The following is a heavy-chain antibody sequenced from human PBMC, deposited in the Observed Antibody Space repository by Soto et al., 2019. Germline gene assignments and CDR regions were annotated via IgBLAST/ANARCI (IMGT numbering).Heavy chain of an antibody. CDR3: AREALYSSGWYYSDY. D-gene: IGHD6-13*01. CDR1: GYTFNTYG. CDR2: ISAYNGNA. Sequence: ASVKVSCKASGYTFNTYGINWVRQAPGQGLEWMGWISAYNGNANYAEKVRGRVTMTTDTSTSTAYMELRSLRSDDTAVYYCAREALYSSGWYYSDYWGQGTPVTVSS. V-gene: IGHV1-18*01. J-gene: IGHJ4*02.